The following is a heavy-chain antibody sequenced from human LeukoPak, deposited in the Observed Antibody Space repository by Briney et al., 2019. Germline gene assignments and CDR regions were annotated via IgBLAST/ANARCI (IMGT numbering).Heavy chain of an antibody. CDR1: GFSFRRYS. CDR2: ISSSGSYI. Sequence: GGSLTLSCAASGFSFRRYSMNWVRQAPWKGLEWVSSISSSGSYIYYANYVKRRFHTSRDYAKCSLYLQRNSLRAEDTAVYYFARDPPSYYDSWSGIEYWGQGTLVTVSS. D-gene: IGHD3-3*01. V-gene: IGHV3-21*01. CDR3: ARDPPSYYDSWSGIEY. J-gene: IGHJ4*02.